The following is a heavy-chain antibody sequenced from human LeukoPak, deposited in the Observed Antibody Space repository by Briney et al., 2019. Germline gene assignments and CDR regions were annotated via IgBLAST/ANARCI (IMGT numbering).Heavy chain of an antibody. CDR1: GGAISRGDYY. D-gene: IGHD3-10*01. J-gene: IGHJ4*02. V-gene: IGHV4-30-4*01. CDR3: ARDYYGSGSYWT. Sequence: SSETLSLTCTVSGGAISRGDYYWSWIRQPPGKGLEWIGYIYYSGSTYYNPSLKSRVTISVDTSKKQISLKLNSVTAADTAVYYCARDYYGSGSYWTWGQGTLVTVSS. CDR2: IYYSGST.